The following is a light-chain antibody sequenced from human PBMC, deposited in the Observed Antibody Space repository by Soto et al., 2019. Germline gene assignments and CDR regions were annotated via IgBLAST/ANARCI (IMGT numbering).Light chain of an antibody. V-gene: IGLV2-14*01. CDR3: NSYTGSSTRFV. J-gene: IGLJ1*01. CDR1: SSDVGAYNY. CDR2: EVS. Sequence: QSVLTQPASVSGSPGQSVTISFTGTSSDVGAYNYVSWYQQHPGKAPKLMIYEVSNRPSGVSNRFSGSKSGNTASLTISGLQAEDEADYYCNSYTGSSTRFVFGTGTKLTVL.